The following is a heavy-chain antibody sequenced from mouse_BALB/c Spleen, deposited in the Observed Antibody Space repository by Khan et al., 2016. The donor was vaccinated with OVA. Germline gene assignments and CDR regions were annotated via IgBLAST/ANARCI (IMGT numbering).Heavy chain of an antibody. J-gene: IGHJ2*01. CDR3: ARSKYVARY. Sequence: QMQLKQSGPGLVAPSQSLSITCTVYGYSLTRYGVHWVRQPPGKGLQWLGLILACGSTNYNWALMTRLSTSIDNSKSLVFLIMNRLQTDDSDVYDGARSKYVARYWGQGTTLTVSS. CDR1: GYSLTRYG. CDR2: ILACGST. D-gene: IGHD3-3*01. V-gene: IGHV2-9*02.